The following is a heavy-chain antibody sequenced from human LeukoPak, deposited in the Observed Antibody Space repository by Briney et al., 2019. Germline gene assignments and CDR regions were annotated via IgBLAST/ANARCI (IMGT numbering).Heavy chain of an antibody. D-gene: IGHD3-10*01. CDR2: IHSAGTT. J-gene: IGHJ4*02. CDR1: GGSINSDF. Sequence: SETLSLTCSVSGGSINSDFWSWIRQPAGMGLEWIGRIHSAGTTNYNASLKNRVTMSLDTSKNQFSLNLSSVTAADTAVYFCASEGYGSGTYRQLDYWGQGTLVTVSS. V-gene: IGHV4-4*07. CDR3: ASEGYGSGTYRQLDY.